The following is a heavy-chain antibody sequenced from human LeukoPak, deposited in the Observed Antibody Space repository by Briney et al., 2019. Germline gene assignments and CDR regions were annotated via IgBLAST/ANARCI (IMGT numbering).Heavy chain of an antibody. D-gene: IGHD2-2*01. CDR3: TRGRYCSSTSSSPNWFDP. Sequence: GGSLRLSCAASGFTFSNAWMSWVRQAPGKGLEWVGRIKSKTDGGTTDYAAPVKGRFTISRDDSKDTLYLQMNSLKTEDTAVYYCTRGRYCSSTSSSPNWFDPWGQGTLVTVSS. CDR2: IKSKTDGGTT. V-gene: IGHV3-15*01. CDR1: GFTFSNAW. J-gene: IGHJ5*02.